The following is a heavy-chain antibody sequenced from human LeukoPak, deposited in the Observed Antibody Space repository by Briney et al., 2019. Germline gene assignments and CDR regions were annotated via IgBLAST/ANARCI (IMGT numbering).Heavy chain of an antibody. CDR3: ARVPTFYSSGWYYFDY. V-gene: IGHV1-18*01. D-gene: IGHD6-19*01. J-gene: IGHJ4*02. CDR2: ISAYNGNT. CDR1: GYTFTSYG. Sequence: ASVKVSCKASGYTFTSYGISWVRQAPGQGLEWMGWISAYNGNTNYAQKLQGRVTMTTDTSTSTAYMEPRSLRSDDTAVYYCARVPTFYSSGWYYFDYWGQGTLVTVSS.